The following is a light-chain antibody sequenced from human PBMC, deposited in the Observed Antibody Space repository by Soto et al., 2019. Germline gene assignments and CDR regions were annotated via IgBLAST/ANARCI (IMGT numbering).Light chain of an antibody. CDR2: GAS. V-gene: IGKV3-15*01. Sequence: EIVMTQSPATLSVSPGERATLSCRASQSVSSNLAWYQQKPGQAPRLLIYGASTRATGIPATFSGSGSGTEFTLTISSLQPEDSAVYYCQQFNVWPLTFGGGTKVDIK. CDR3: QQFNVWPLT. CDR1: QSVSSN. J-gene: IGKJ4*01.